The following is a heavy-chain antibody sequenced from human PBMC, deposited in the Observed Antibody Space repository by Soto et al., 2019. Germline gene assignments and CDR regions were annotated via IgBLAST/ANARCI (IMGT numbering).Heavy chain of an antibody. J-gene: IGHJ5*02. CDR3: TRDASRDSSARGWFDP. D-gene: IGHD6-13*01. V-gene: IGHV3-21*01. CDR1: GFTFSSYE. Sequence: GGSLRLSCAASGFTFSSYEMNWVRQAPGKGLEWVSTISSNSAYIYYTDALRGRFTISRDNAKNSLHLQMNSLRAEDTALYYCTRDASRDSSARGWFDPWGPGTLVTVSS. CDR2: ISSNSAYI.